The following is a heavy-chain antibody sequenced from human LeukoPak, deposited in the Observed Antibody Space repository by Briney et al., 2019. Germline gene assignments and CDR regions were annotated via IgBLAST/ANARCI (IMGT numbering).Heavy chain of an antibody. CDR2: IRTDGSTT. CDR1: GFSLSSYW. D-gene: IGHD5-12*01. V-gene: IGHV3-74*01. CDR3: ARDRGYTQDY. J-gene: IGHJ4*02. Sequence: GGSLRLSCAASGFSLSSYWMHWVRQAPGKGLVWVSHIRTDGSTTTYADSVKGRFTISRDNAKNTLYLQMNSLRAEDTAVYYCARDRGYTQDYWGQGTLVTVSS.